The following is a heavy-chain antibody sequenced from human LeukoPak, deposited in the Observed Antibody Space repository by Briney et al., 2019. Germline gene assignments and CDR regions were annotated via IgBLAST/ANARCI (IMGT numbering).Heavy chain of an antibody. CDR3: ARDSVEAPIGYGYSGYYYYMDV. V-gene: IGHV4-4*07. Sequence: SETLSLTCTVSGGSISSYYWSWIRQPAGKGLEWIGRIYTSGSTNYNPSLKSRVTMSVDTSKNQFSLKLSSVTAADTAVYYCARDSVEAPIGYGYSGYYYYMDVWGKGTTVTVSS. D-gene: IGHD5-18*01. J-gene: IGHJ6*03. CDR1: GGSISSYY. CDR2: IYTSGST.